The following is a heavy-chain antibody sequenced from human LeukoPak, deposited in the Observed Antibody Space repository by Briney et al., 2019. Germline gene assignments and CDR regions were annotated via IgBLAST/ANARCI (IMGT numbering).Heavy chain of an antibody. CDR1: GFTLGRYV. J-gene: IGHJ4*02. V-gene: IGHV3-23*01. CDR2: ISAGGHNT. CDR3: AKLPPRAVLVSDY. D-gene: IGHD2-8*02. Sequence: PGGSLRLSCAASGFTLGRYVMSWVRQAPGKGLEWVSSISAGGHNTYYADSVKGRFTISRDISKNTLYLQMDSLRAEDTAVYYCAKLPPRAVLVSDYWGQGTLVTV.